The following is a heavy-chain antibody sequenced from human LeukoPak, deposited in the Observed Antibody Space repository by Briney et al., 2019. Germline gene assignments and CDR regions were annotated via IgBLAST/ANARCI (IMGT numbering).Heavy chain of an antibody. CDR2: IRYDGSNK. D-gene: IGHD3-10*01. J-gene: IGHJ4*02. CDR1: GFTLSSYG. CDR3: AKAPVRGVISHLYY. V-gene: IGHV3-30*02. Sequence: GGSLRLSCAASGFTLSSYGMHWVRQAPGKGLEWVAFIRYDGSNKYYADSVKGRFTISRDNSENTLWLQMTSLRAEDTAVYYCAKAPVRGVISHLYYWGQGTLVTVSS.